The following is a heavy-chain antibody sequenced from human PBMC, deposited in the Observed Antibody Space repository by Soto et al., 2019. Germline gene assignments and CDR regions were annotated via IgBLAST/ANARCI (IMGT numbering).Heavy chain of an antibody. Sequence: GGSLRLSCAASGFTFSSYAMSWVRQAPGKGLEWVSAISGSGGSTYYADSVKGRFTISRDNSKNSLYLQMNSLRAEDTAVYYCARHTSGWDYYDYWGQGTPVTAPQ. CDR1: GFTFSSYA. D-gene: IGHD6-19*01. J-gene: IGHJ4*02. CDR2: ISGSGGST. CDR3: ARHTSGWDYYDY. V-gene: IGHV3-23*01.